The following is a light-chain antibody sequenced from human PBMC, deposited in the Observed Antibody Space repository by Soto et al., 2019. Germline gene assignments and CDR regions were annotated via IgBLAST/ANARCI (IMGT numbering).Light chain of an antibody. CDR1: QSVSSSS. V-gene: IGKV3-20*01. CDR2: GAS. CDR3: QQYGSSPQT. J-gene: IGKJ1*01. Sequence: EIVLTQSPGTLSLSPGERATLSCRASQSVSSSSLAWYQQKPGQAPRLLIHGASSRATGIPDRFSGSGSGTDFTLTISRLEPEEFAVYYCQQYGSSPQTFGQGTKVEIK.